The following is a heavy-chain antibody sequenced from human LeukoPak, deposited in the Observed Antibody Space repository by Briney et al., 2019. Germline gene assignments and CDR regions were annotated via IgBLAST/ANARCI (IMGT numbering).Heavy chain of an antibody. Sequence: PGASVKVSCKASGYTFTSYGISWVRQAPGQGLEWMGWISAYNGNTNYAQKLQGRVTMTTDTSTSTAYMELRSLRSDDTAVYYCAREVAAAGFPYYYYYMDVWGKGTTVTISS. CDR3: AREVAAAGFPYYYYYMDV. V-gene: IGHV1-18*01. D-gene: IGHD6-13*01. CDR1: GYTFTSYG. J-gene: IGHJ6*03. CDR2: ISAYNGNT.